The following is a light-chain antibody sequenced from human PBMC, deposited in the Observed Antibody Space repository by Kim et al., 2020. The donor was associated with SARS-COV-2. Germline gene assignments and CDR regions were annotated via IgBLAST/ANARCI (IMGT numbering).Light chain of an antibody. Sequence: GDRVTITCRASPGINNWLAWYQQRPGEAPKLLIYSASSLHTGVPSRFSGRGSGTDFTLTISNLQPEDSATYFCQQASSFPLTFGGGTKVDIK. V-gene: IGKV1-12*01. CDR3: QQASSFPLT. J-gene: IGKJ4*01. CDR2: SAS. CDR1: PGINNW.